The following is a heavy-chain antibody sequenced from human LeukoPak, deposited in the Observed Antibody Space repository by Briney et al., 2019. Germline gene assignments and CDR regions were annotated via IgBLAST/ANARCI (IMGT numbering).Heavy chain of an antibody. CDR1: GFTFSSYS. D-gene: IGHD3-10*01. J-gene: IGHJ6*03. V-gene: IGHV3-21*01. CDR2: ISSSSSYI. Sequence: PGGSLRLSCAASGFTFSSYSMNWVRQAPGKGLEWVSSISSSSSYIYYADSVKGRFTISRDNAKNSLYLQMNSLRAEDTAVYYCARDERPDWFGELFYYMDVWGKGTTVTVSS. CDR3: ARDERPDWFGELFYYMDV.